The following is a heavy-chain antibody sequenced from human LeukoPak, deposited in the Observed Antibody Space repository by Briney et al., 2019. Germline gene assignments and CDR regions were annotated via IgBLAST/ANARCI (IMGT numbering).Heavy chain of an antibody. Sequence: ASVKVSCKASGYTFTGYYMHWVRQAPGQGLEWMGRINPNSGGTNYAQKFQGRVTMTRDTSICTAYMELSRLRSDDTAVYYCARVVSLGELSSNDYWGQGTLVTVSS. J-gene: IGHJ4*02. CDR2: INPNSGGT. CDR1: GYTFTGYY. V-gene: IGHV1-2*06. CDR3: ARVVSLGELSSNDY. D-gene: IGHD3-16*02.